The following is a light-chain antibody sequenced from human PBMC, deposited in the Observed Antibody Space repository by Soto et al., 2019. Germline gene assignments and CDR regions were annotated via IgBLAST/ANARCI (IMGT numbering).Light chain of an antibody. CDR2: GAS. J-gene: IGKJ4*01. CDR3: QQYGSSLI. Sequence: ETVLTQSPGTLSLSPGERATLSCRASQSVSSSYLAWYQQKPGQAPRLLIYGASSRATGISDRFSGSGSGTDFTLTISRLEPEDFAVYYCQQYGSSLIFGGGTKVDIK. V-gene: IGKV3-20*01. CDR1: QSVSSSY.